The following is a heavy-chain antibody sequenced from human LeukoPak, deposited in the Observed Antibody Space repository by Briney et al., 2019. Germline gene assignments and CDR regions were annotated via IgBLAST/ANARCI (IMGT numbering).Heavy chain of an antibody. V-gene: IGHV7-4-1*02. CDR3: ARDGYCTNGVCYLDY. J-gene: IGHJ4*02. CDR1: GYTFTNFG. D-gene: IGHD2-8*01. CDR2: INTNTGNP. Sequence: GASVKVSCKASGYTFTNFGISWVRQAPGQGLEWMGWINTNTGNPTYAQGFTGRFVFSLDTSVSTAYLQISSLKAEDTAVYYCARDGYCTNGVCYLDYWGQGTLVTVSS.